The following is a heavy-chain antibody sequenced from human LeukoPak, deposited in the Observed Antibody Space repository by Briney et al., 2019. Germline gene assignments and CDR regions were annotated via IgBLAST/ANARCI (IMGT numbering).Heavy chain of an antibody. CDR1: GYRFTSYW. Sequence: GESLQISRKASGYRFTSYWISWLRQMPGKGLEWMGRIDPSDSYHSYSPAFQGHVTISDDKSLSTAYLQWSSLEASDTAMYYCARHYSDSRVDAFDVWGQGTMVTVSA. J-gene: IGHJ3*01. V-gene: IGHV5-10-1*01. D-gene: IGHD3-22*01. CDR2: IDPSDSYH. CDR3: ARHYSDSRVDAFDV.